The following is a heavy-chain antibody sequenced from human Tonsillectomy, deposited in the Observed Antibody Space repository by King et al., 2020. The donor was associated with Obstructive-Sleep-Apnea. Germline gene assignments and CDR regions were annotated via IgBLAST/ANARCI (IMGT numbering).Heavy chain of an antibody. Sequence: VQLVESGGGLVQPGGYLRLSCAASGFTFSSYAMSWVRQAPGKGLEWVSAISGSGGSTYYADSVKGRFTISRDNSKNTLYLQMNSLRAEDTAVYYCATLVGATPIVDYWGQGTLVTVSS. D-gene: IGHD1-26*01. CDR2: ISGSGGST. CDR3: ATLVGATPIVDY. CDR1: GFTFSSYA. V-gene: IGHV3-23*04. J-gene: IGHJ4*02.